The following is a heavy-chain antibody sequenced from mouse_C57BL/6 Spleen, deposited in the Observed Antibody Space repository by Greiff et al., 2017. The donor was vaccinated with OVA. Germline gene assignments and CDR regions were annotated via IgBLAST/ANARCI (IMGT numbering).Heavy chain of an antibody. D-gene: IGHD2-3*01. CDR1: GYTFTDYY. J-gene: IGHJ4*01. CDR2: INPNNGGT. V-gene: IGHV1-26*01. Sequence: EVQLQQSGPELVKPGASVKISCKASGYTFTDYYMNWVKQSHGKSLEWIGDINPNNGGTSYNQKFKGKATLTVDKSSSPAYMELRSLTSEDSAVYYCARNLSHAMDYWGQGTSVTVSS. CDR3: ARNLSHAMDY.